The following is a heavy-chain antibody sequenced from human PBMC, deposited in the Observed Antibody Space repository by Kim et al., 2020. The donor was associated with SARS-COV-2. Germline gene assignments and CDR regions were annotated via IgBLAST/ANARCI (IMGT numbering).Heavy chain of an antibody. Sequence: SVKVSCKASGGTFSSYAISWVRQAPGQGLEWMGGIIPIFGTANYAQKFQGRVTITADESTSTAYMELSSLRSEDTAVYYCARGGQQWLSNWFDPWGQGTLVTVSS. V-gene: IGHV1-69*13. CDR1: GGTFSSYA. CDR3: ARGGQQWLSNWFDP. D-gene: IGHD6-19*01. CDR2: IIPIFGTA. J-gene: IGHJ5*02.